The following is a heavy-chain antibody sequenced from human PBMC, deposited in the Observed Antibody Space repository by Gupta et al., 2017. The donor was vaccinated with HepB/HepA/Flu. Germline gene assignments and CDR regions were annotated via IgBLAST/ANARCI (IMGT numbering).Heavy chain of an antibody. CDR3: ALIEGHTVLTGSHS. V-gene: IGHV1-2*02. D-gene: IGHD7-27*01. Sequence: QVQLVQSGAEVKEPGASVRVSCTTSGYTFTAYYLHWVRQAPGLGLEWMAWISPQNGARKFAQNFRDRVSMTTDTSINTPDMELSSLRPGDTAIDYCALIEGHTVLTGSHSWGQGTLVTGSS. CDR1: GYTFTAYY. CDR2: ISPQNGAR. J-gene: IGHJ4*02.